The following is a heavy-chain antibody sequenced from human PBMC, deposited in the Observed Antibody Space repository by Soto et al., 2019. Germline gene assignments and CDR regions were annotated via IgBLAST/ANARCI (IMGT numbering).Heavy chain of an antibody. Sequence: SETLSLTCTVSGGSISSYYWGWIRQPPGKGLEWIGYIYYSGGTNYNPSLKSRVTISVATSKNQFSLKLSSVTAADTAVYYCARRYGDYFDFWGQGTLVTVSS. V-gene: IGHV4-59*08. J-gene: IGHJ4*02. CDR3: ARRYGDYFDF. D-gene: IGHD4-17*01. CDR1: GGSISSYY. CDR2: IYYSGGT.